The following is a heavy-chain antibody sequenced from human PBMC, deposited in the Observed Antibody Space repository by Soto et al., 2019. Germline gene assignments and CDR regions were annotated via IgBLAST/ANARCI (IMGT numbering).Heavy chain of an antibody. D-gene: IGHD6-19*01. CDR3: AKDRYSSRTYYFDH. CDR1: GFTFDDYA. J-gene: IGHJ4*02. CDR2: ISWNSGAI. V-gene: IGHV3-9*01. Sequence: VQLVESGGGLVQPGRSLRLSCAASGFTFDDYAMNWVRQTPGKGLEWVSGISWNSGAIDYADSVKGRFTISRDNAKNSLYLQMDSLRVEDTAFYYCAKDRYSSRTYYFDHWGQGTLVTVSS.